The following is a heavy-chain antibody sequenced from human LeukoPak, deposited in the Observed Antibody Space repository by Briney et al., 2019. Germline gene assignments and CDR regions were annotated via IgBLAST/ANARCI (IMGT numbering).Heavy chain of an antibody. J-gene: IGHJ3*02. CDR3: AREYYYDSSHGRAFDI. CDR2: ISAYNGNT. V-gene: IGHV1-18*01. CDR1: GGTFSSYA. D-gene: IGHD3-22*01. Sequence: GASVKVSCKASGGTFSSYAISWVRQAPGQGLEWMGWISAYNGNTNYAQKLQGRVTMTTDTSTSTAYMELRSLRSDDTAVYYCAREYYYDSSHGRAFDIWGQGTMVTVSS.